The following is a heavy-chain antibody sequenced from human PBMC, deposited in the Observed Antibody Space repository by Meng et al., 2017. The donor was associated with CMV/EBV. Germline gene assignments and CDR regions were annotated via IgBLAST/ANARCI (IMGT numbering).Heavy chain of an antibody. CDR1: GYTFTNYF. Sequence: KASGYTFTNYFMHWVRLAPGQGLEWMGTISPSGGRTTYAQKFQGRVVITRDTSTSTVYMELSSLRSEDTAVYYCASEVGGTYFFDYWGQGTLVHRLL. CDR3: ASEVGGTYFFDY. CDR2: ISPSGGRT. V-gene: IGHV1-46*01. J-gene: IGHJ4*02. D-gene: IGHD1-26*01.